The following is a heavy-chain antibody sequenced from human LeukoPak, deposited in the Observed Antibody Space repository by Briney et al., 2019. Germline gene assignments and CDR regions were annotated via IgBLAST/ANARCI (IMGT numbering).Heavy chain of an antibody. CDR2: IYYSGNT. CDR1: GGSISNYY. D-gene: IGHD1-26*01. V-gene: IGHV4-59*01. J-gene: IGHJ4*02. CDR3: AREIWYGGFFDY. Sequence: SETLSLTCTASGGSISNYYWSWIRRPPGKGLEWIGYIYYSGNTDYNPSLESRVTISVDTSKNQFSLKLSSVTAADTAVYYCAREIWYGGFFDYWGPGTLVTVSS.